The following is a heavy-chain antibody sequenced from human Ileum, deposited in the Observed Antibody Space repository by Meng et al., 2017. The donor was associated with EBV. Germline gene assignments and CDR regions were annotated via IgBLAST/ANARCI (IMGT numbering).Heavy chain of an antibody. CDR3: SRGGDSSGWYWYFDF. CDR2: IIPISETT. D-gene: IGHD6-19*01. J-gene: IGHJ4*02. Sequence: QGQLGQSGAEVKKPGSSVKVSCKASGGTLSTYSISWVRQAPGQGLEWMGGIIPISETTQYAQKFQGRVTIIADRSTNTVYMELSSLRSDDTAVYYCSRGGDSSGWYWYFDFWGQGTLVTVSS. CDR1: GGTLSTYS. V-gene: IGHV1-69*06.